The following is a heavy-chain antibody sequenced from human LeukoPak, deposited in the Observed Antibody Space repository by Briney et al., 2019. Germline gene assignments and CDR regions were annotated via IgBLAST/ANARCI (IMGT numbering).Heavy chain of an antibody. CDR2: ISGSSSYI. D-gene: IGHD1-26*01. V-gene: IGHV3-21*01. CDR1: GFTFSSYS. CDR3: ARRSGNFDY. Sequence: GGSLRLSCAASGFTFSSYSMNWVRQAPGKGLEWVSSISGSSSYIYYADSVKGRFTISRDNAKNSLYLQMDSLRAEDTAVYYCARRSGNFDYWGQGTLVTVSS. J-gene: IGHJ4*02.